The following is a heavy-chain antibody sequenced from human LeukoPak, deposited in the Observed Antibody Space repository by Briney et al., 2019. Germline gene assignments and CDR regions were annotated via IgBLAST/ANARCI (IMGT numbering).Heavy chain of an antibody. V-gene: IGHV3-64D*09. Sequence: GGSLRLSCSASGFTFSSYGMHWVRQAPGKGLEYVSAISSNGGSTYYADSVKGRFTISRDNSKNTLYLQMSSLTAEDTAVYYYVKDRRYRTNWYYFDYWGQGTLVIVSS. J-gene: IGHJ4*02. CDR2: ISSNGGST. CDR3: VKDRRYRTNWYYFDY. CDR1: GFTFSSYG. D-gene: IGHD6-13*01.